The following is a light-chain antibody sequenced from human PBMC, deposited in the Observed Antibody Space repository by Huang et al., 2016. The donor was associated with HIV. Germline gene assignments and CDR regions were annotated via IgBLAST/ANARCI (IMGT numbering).Light chain of an antibody. Sequence: EIVMTQSPVTLSVSPGESATLSCRASQTVSTNLAWYQHKPGRAPRRLIYGASTRATSVPARFSASGSGTECTLTVGGLRSDDFAVYYCQHYDNWAPATFGQGTKLEFK. J-gene: IGKJ1*01. CDR3: QHYDNWAPAT. CDR1: QTVSTN. V-gene: IGKV3-15*01. CDR2: GAS.